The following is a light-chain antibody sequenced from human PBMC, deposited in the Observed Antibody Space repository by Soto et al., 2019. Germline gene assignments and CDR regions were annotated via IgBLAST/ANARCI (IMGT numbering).Light chain of an antibody. CDR1: SSDVGGYNY. CDR3: SSYTSSRTRV. Sequence: QSVLTQPASVSGSPGQSITISCTETSSDVGGYNYVSWYQQHPGKAPKLMIYDVSNRPSGVSNRFSGSKSGNTASLTISGLQAEDEADYYCSSYTSSRTRVFGTGTKLTVL. J-gene: IGLJ1*01. V-gene: IGLV2-14*01. CDR2: DVS.